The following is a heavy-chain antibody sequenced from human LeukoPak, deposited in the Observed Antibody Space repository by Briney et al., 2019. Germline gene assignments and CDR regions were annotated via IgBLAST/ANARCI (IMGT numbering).Heavy chain of an antibody. Sequence: PGGSLRLSCAASGFTFSRYATHWVRQAPGKGLEWVALIRYDGIDKYYADSVKGRFTISRDSSKNTLFLQMNSLTAADTAVYYCARQKWDYGDYFEYFQHWGQGTLVTVSS. V-gene: IGHV3-33*01. CDR2: IRYDGIDK. D-gene: IGHD4-17*01. CDR3: ARQKWDYGDYFEYFQH. CDR1: GFTFSRYA. J-gene: IGHJ1*01.